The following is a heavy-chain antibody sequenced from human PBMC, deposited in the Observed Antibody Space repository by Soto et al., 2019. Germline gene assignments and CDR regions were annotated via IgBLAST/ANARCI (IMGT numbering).Heavy chain of an antibody. D-gene: IGHD2-15*01. V-gene: IGHV3-21*01. CDR1: GFSISSYS. CDR2: ISTSSHHS. Sequence: EVQLAESGGGLVKPGGSLRLSCAASGFSISSYSMNWVRRAPGKGLEWVSSISTSSHHSQYADSVRGRFTISRDNAKNSLYLQMDSLRDEDTAVYHCVPDVVAIAATGYWGQGTLVTVSS. J-gene: IGHJ4*02. CDR3: VPDVVAIAATGY.